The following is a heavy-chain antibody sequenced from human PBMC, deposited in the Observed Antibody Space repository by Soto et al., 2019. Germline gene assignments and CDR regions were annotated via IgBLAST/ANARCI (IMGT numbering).Heavy chain of an antibody. Sequence: SETLSLTCTVSGGSVSTGSYDWSWIRQPPGKGLEWIGKIFFTGSAHYNPSLRNRVTMSVDTSKDQFSLTLTSVTAADTAVYYCARDGHGMVFWGQGPTVTVS. V-gene: IGHV4-61*01. J-gene: IGHJ6*02. CDR1: GGSVSTGSYD. CDR3: ARDGHGMVF. CDR2: IFFTGSA.